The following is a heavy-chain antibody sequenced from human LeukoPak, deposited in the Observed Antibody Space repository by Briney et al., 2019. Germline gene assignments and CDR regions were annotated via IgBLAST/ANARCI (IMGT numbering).Heavy chain of an antibody. CDR2: ISGYNANT. CDR3: ARGGRPGPFDY. V-gene: IGHV1-18*01. J-gene: IGHJ4*02. D-gene: IGHD1-14*01. Sequence: GASVKVSCKASGYTFTSYGISWVRQAPGQGLEWMGWISGYNANTNYAQKLQGRVTITADKSTSTAYMELSSLRSEDTAVYYCARGGRPGPFDYWGQGTLVTVSS. CDR1: GYTFTSYG.